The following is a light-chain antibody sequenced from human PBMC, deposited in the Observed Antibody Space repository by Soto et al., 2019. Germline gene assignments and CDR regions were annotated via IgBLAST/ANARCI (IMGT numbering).Light chain of an antibody. V-gene: IGLV1-44*01. J-gene: IGLJ1*01. CDR1: SSNIGSNT. CDR2: SND. Sequence: QSVLTQPPSASGTPGQRVTISCSGSSSNIGSNTINWYQQLPGTAPKLLIYSNDQRPSGVPGRVSGSKSGTSASLAISGLHSEDEADYYCAAWDGSLNGRVFGTGTKLTVL. CDR3: AAWDGSLNGRV.